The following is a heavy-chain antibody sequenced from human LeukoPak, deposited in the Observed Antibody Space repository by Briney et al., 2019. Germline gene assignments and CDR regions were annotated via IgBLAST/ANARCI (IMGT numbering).Heavy chain of an antibody. V-gene: IGHV3-30*18. Sequence: PGRSLRLSCAASGFTFSSYGMHWVRQAPGKGLEWVAVISYDGSNKYYADSVKGRFTISRDNSKNTLYLQMNSLRAEDTAVYYCAKGPNTGYYYESSGYYYPEYFQHWGQGTLVTVSS. CDR2: ISYDGSNK. CDR1: GFTFSSYG. J-gene: IGHJ1*01. CDR3: AKGPNTGYYYESSGYYYPEYFQH. D-gene: IGHD3-22*01.